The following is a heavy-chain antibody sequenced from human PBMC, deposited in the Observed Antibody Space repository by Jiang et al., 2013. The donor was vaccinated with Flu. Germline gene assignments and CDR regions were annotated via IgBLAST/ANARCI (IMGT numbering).Heavy chain of an antibody. V-gene: IGHV7-4-1*02. CDR2: INTKTGNP. J-gene: IGHJ6*02. CDR3: AREGEGAYYYYGMDV. Sequence: GSELKKPGASVRVSCKASGYTFTRYAMNWVRQAPGQGLEWMGWINTKTGNPTYAQGFTGQFVFSLDTSVSTTYLQISRLKAEDTAVYYCAREGEGAYYYYGMDVWGQGTTVVVSS. CDR1: GYTFTRYA. D-gene: IGHD3-16*01.